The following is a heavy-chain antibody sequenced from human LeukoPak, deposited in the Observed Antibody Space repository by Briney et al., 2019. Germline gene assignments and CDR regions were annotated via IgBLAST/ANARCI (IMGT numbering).Heavy chain of an antibody. Sequence: GGSLRLSCAASGFXFSTYVISWVRQAPGKGLEWVSAISGSGGSTYYADSVKGRFTLSRDNSKNALYLQMNSLGADDTAVYYCAKGNWRYFDYWGQGTLVTVSS. J-gene: IGHJ4*02. CDR3: AKGNWRYFDY. D-gene: IGHD1-1*01. CDR1: GFXFSTYV. V-gene: IGHV3-23*01. CDR2: ISGSGGST.